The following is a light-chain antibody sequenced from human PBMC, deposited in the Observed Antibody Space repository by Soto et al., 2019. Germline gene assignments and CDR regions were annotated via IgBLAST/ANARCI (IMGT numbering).Light chain of an antibody. CDR1: SGDVGGYNY. Sequence: QSALTQPASVSGSPGQSITISCTGTSGDVGGYNYVSWYQQHPGKAPKLMFSEVSNRPSGVSNRFSGSKSGNTASLTISGLQAEDEADYYCSSYTSSSTLVEFGGGTQLTVL. J-gene: IGLJ2*01. CDR2: EVS. V-gene: IGLV2-14*01. CDR3: SSYTSSSTLVE.